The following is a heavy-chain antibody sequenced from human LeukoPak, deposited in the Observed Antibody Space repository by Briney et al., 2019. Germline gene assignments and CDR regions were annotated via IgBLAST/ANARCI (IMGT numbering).Heavy chain of an antibody. V-gene: IGHV3-15*01. Sequence: PGGSLRLSCAASGFTFYNAWMSWVRQAPGKGLEWVGSIKSKIDGGTADYAAPVKGRFTMSRDDSKNMLYLQMNSLKTEDTAVYYCNTVYYYGSGSYSGYWGQGTLVTVSS. J-gene: IGHJ4*02. D-gene: IGHD3-10*01. CDR1: GFTFYNAW. CDR2: IKSKIDGGTA. CDR3: NTVYYYGSGSYSGY.